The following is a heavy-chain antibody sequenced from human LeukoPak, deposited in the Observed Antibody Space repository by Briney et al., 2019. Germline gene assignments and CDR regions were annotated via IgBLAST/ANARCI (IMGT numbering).Heavy chain of an antibody. Sequence: PGGSLRLSCAASGFTFSSYSMNWVRQAPGKGLEWVSSISSSSSYIYYADSVKGRFTISRDNAKNSLYLQMNSLRAEDTAVYYCARDPGEYYYYYGMDVWGQGTTVTVSS. V-gene: IGHV3-21*01. CDR2: ISSSSSYI. CDR3: ARDPGEYYYYYGMDV. D-gene: IGHD3-16*01. CDR1: GFTFSSYS. J-gene: IGHJ6*02.